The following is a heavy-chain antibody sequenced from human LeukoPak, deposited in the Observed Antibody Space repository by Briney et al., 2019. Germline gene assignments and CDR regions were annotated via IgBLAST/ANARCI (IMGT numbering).Heavy chain of an antibody. D-gene: IGHD6-13*01. CDR2: FDPEDGET. Sequence: ASVKVSCTVSGYTLTELSMHWVRQAPGKGLEWMGGFDPEDGETIYAQKFQGRVTMTEDTSTDTAYMELSSLRSEDTAVYYCATVFPYSSSWPVDYWGQGTLVTVSS. CDR1: GYTLTELS. J-gene: IGHJ4*02. CDR3: ATVFPYSSSWPVDY. V-gene: IGHV1-24*01.